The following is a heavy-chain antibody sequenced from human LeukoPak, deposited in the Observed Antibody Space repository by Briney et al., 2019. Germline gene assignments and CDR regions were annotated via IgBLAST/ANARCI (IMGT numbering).Heavy chain of an antibody. V-gene: IGHV4-39*07. CDR3: ASAGGRGEGWLLTIAAADGNWFDP. Sequence: PETLSLTCTVSGGSISSSSYYWGWIRQPPGKGLEWIGSIYYSGSTYYNPSLKSRVTISVDTSKNQFSLKLSSVTAADTAVYYCASAGGRGEGWLLTIAAADGNWFDPWGQGTLVTVSS. CDR2: IYYSGST. D-gene: IGHD6-13*01. CDR1: GGSISSSSYY. J-gene: IGHJ5*02.